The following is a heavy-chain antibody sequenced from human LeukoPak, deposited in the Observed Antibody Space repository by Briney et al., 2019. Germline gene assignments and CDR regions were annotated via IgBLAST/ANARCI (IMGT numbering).Heavy chain of an antibody. CDR3: ARDSGNSWYYFDY. Sequence: GGSLRLSCEASGFTFSRFSMNWVRQVPGKGLEWISYFSSGSSTVHYADSVKGRFTISRDNAKNSLYLQMNSLRAEDTAVYYCARDSGNSWYYFDYWGQGTLVTVSS. J-gene: IGHJ4*02. D-gene: IGHD6-13*01. CDR1: GFTFSRFS. V-gene: IGHV3-48*01. CDR2: FSSGSSTV.